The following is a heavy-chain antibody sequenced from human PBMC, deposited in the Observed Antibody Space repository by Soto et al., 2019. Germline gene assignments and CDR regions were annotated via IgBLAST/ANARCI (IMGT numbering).Heavy chain of an antibody. J-gene: IGHJ3*02. CDR2: ISGSGGST. CDR1: GFTFSSYA. D-gene: IGHD1-26*01. V-gene: IGHV3-23*01. Sequence: PGGSLRLSCAASGFTFSSYAMSWVRQAPGKGLEWVSGISGSGGSTYYADSVKGRFTISRDNSKNTLYLQMNSLRAEDTAVYYCAKAVGATHHAFDIWGQGTMVTVSS. CDR3: AKAVGATHHAFDI.